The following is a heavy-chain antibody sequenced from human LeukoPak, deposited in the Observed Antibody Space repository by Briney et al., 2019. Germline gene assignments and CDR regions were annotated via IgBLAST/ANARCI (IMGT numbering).Heavy chain of an antibody. D-gene: IGHD3-22*01. J-gene: IGHJ4*02. Sequence: SETLSLTCTVSGGSISSSSYYWGWIRQPPGKGLEWIGSIYYSGSTYYNPSLKSRVTISVDSSKNQFSLQLSSVTAADTAVYYCARVHDSSGYYGYFDYWGQGTLVTVSS. CDR3: ARVHDSSGYYGYFDY. CDR1: GGSISSSSYY. V-gene: IGHV4-39*07. CDR2: IYYSGST.